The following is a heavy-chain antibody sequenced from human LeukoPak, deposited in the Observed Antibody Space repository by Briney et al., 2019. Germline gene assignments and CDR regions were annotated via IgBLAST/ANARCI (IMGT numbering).Heavy chain of an antibody. CDR2: IDPSSTYI. J-gene: IGHJ4*02. D-gene: IGHD3-22*01. V-gene: IGHV3-21*01. CDR3: ARGSAYYYESSGFYYFEY. Sequence: GGSLRLSCSASRFTFSSYTMNWVRQAPGKGLEWVSSIDPSSTYIYYADSVKGRFTISRDNAQNSLYLQMNSLRAEDTAVYYCARGSAYYYESSGFYYFEYWGQGTLVTVSS. CDR1: RFTFSSYT.